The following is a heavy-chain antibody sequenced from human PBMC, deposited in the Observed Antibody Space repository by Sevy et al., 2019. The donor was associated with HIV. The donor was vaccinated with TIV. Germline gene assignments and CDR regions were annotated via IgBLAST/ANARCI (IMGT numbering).Heavy chain of an antibody. Sequence: GGSLRLSCAASGFTFSNYGMYWVRQAPGTGLEWVAFIRYDGSSEYYADSVKGRFTISRDNSQNTGFLQMNSLRPEDTAVYYCAKPDKSLATTGPSFDSWGQGALVTVSS. CDR1: GFTFSNYG. CDR2: IRYDGSSE. CDR3: AKPDKSLATTGPSFDS. J-gene: IGHJ4*02. D-gene: IGHD6-13*01. V-gene: IGHV3-30*02.